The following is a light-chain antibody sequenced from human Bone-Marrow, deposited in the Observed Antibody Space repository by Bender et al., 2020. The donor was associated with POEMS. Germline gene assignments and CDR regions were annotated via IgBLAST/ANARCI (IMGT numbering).Light chain of an antibody. CDR2: KND. CDR3: AAWDDSLRGAV. Sequence: QSVLTQPPSASGTPGQRVTISCSGSSSNIGTYYVYWYQQFPGTAPKLLIYKNDQRPSGVPDRFSGSKSGTSASLAISGLRSEDEADYYCAAWDDSLRGAVFGGGTQLSVL. V-gene: IGLV1-47*01. CDR1: SSNIGTYY. J-gene: IGLJ7*01.